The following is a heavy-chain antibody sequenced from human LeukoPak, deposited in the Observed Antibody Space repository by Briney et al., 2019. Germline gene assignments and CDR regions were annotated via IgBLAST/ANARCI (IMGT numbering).Heavy chain of an antibody. CDR3: ARPYNWNDVGAFDI. Sequence: GGSLRLSCAASGFTFSTYWMHWVRQAPGKGLVWVSSINSDGSSTSYADSVRGRFTISRDNAKNTLYLQMNSLRAEDTAVYYCARPYNWNDVGAFDIWGQGTMVTVSS. CDR1: GFTFSTYW. D-gene: IGHD1-1*01. CDR2: INSDGSST. J-gene: IGHJ3*02. V-gene: IGHV3-74*01.